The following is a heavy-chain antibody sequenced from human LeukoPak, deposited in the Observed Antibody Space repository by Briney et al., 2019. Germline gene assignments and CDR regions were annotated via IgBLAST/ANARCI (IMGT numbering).Heavy chain of an antibody. CDR3: ARTSSITMVRGLYYYYYMDV. CDR1: GGSFSSYY. V-gene: IGHV4-34*01. CDR2: INHSGST. Sequence: SETLSLTCAVYGGSFSSYYWSWIRQPPGKGLEWIGEINHSGSTNYNPSLKSRVTISVDTSKNQFSLKLSSVTAADTAVYYCARTSSITMVRGLYYYYYMDVWGKGTTVTVSS. D-gene: IGHD3-10*01. J-gene: IGHJ6*03.